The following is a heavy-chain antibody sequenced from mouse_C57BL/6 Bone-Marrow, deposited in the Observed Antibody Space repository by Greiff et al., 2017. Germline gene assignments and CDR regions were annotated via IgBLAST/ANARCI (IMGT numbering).Heavy chain of an antibody. CDR1: GYSITSGYY. V-gene: IGHV3-6*01. CDR2: ISYDGSN. D-gene: IGHD6-1*01. CDR3: ARGPSYVGNFDY. J-gene: IGHJ2*01. Sequence: EVQLKESGPGLVKPSQSLSLTCSVTGYSITSGYYWNWIRQFPGNKLEWMGYISYDGSNNYNPSLKNRISITRDTSKNQFFLKLNSVTTEDTATYYCARGPSYVGNFDYWGQGTTLTVSS.